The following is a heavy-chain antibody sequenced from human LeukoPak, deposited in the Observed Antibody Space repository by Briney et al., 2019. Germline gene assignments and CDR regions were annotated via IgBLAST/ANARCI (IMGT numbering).Heavy chain of an antibody. CDR1: GGSISSTNW. Sequence: SETLSLTCAVSGGSISSTNWWSWVRQPPGKGLEWIGEIYHSGSTNYNPSLKSRVTISVDKSMNQFSLKLSSVTAADTAVYYCARTSGIHEGNYYGSWGQGTLVTVSS. CDR3: ARTSGIHEGNYYGS. J-gene: IGHJ4*02. V-gene: IGHV4-4*02. CDR2: IYHSGST. D-gene: IGHD1-26*01.